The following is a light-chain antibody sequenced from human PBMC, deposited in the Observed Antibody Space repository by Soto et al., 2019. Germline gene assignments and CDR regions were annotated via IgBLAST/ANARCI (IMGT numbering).Light chain of an antibody. V-gene: IGLV1-44*01. CDR1: SSNIGRNT. CDR3: AAWDDSLHAVL. J-gene: IGLJ2*01. Sequence: QSVLTQPPSASGTPGQRVTISCSGSSSNIGRNTVDWYQQLPGTAPKLLVYSNNLRPSGVPDRFSGSKSGTSASLAISGLQSDDEAHYYCAAWDDSLHAVLFGGGTKVTVL. CDR2: SNN.